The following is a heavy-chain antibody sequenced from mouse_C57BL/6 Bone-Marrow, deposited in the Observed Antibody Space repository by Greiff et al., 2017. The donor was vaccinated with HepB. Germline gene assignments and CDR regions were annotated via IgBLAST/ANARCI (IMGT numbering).Heavy chain of an antibody. CDR3: ARGWVTAPLYAMDY. CDR1: GYTFTSYD. J-gene: IGHJ4*01. CDR2: IYPSDGST. Sequence: QVQLQQSGPELVKPGASVKLSCKASGYTFTSYDINWVKQRPGQGLEWIGWIYPSDGSTKYNEKFKCKATLTVDTSSSTAYMELHSLTSEDSAVYFCARGWVTAPLYAMDYWGQGTSVTVSS. V-gene: IGHV1-85*01. D-gene: IGHD2-3*01.